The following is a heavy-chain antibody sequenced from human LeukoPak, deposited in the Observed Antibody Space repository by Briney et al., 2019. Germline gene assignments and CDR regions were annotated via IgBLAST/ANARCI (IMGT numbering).Heavy chain of an antibody. CDR3: ARVKWPRRGYYFDY. Sequence: ASVKVSCKPSGYTFTRYFMHWVRQAPGQGREWMGWINPNSGGTNYAPKFQGRVTMTREPAISPAYMEMSTLTSDDTAVYYCARVKWPRRGYYFDYWGQGTLVTVSS. CDR1: GYTFTRYF. CDR2: INPNSGGT. D-gene: IGHD5-12*01. V-gene: IGHV1-2*02. J-gene: IGHJ4*02.